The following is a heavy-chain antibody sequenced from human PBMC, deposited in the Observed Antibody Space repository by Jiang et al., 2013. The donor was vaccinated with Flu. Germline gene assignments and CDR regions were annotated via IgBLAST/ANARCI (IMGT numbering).Heavy chain of an antibody. CDR1: GYSFTSYW. J-gene: IGHJ5*02. Sequence: GAEVKKPGESLKISCKGSGYSFTSYWIGWVRQMPGKGLEWMGIIYPGDSDTRYSPSFQGQVTISADKSISTAYLQWSSLKASDTAMYYCARQVPDCSGGSCYSGGWFDPWGQRTLVTVSS. CDR2: IYPGDSDT. V-gene: IGHV5-51*01. CDR3: ARQVPDCSGGSCYSGGWFDP. D-gene: IGHD2-15*01.